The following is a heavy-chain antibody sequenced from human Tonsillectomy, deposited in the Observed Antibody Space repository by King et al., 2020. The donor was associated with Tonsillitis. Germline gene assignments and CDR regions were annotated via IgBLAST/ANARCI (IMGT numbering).Heavy chain of an antibody. CDR2: IYYSGST. CDR1: GGSISSGGYY. D-gene: IGHD2-2*03. V-gene: IGHV4-31*03. CDR3: ASGDCSSTSCYYPSPQYFDY. J-gene: IGHJ4*02. Sequence: QLQESGPGLVKPSQTLSLTCTVSGGSISSGGYYWSWIRQHPGKGLEWIGYIYYSGSTYYNPSLKSRVTISVDTSKNQFSLKLSSVTAADTAVYYCASGDCSSTSCYYPSPQYFDYWGQGTLVTVSS.